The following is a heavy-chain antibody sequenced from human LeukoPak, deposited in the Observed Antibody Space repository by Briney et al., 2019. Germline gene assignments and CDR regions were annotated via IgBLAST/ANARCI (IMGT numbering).Heavy chain of an antibody. CDR2: ISSSGSNI. D-gene: IGHD3-9*01. J-gene: IGHJ4*02. CDR1: GFTFSSYE. V-gene: IGHV3-48*03. CDR3: ASKLYDILTGYPTSFDY. Sequence: GGSLRLSCAASGFTFSSYEMNWVRQAPGKGLEWVSYISSSGSNIYYADSVKGRFTISRDNAKNSLYLQMNSLRAEDTAVYYCASKLYDILTGYPTSFDYWGQGTLVTVSS.